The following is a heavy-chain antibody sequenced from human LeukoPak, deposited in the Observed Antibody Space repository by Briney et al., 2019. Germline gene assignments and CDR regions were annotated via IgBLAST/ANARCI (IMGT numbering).Heavy chain of an antibody. CDR1: GYTXTNYY. D-gene: IGHD1-20*01. Sequence: ASVKVSCKASGYTXTNYYMHWVRQAPGQGLEWMGIINPSGGSTSYTQKFQGRVTMTRDTSTSTVYMELSSLRSEDTAVYYCARTYNWNDGYFDYWGQGTLVTVSS. V-gene: IGHV1-46*01. CDR3: ARTYNWNDGYFDY. CDR2: INPSGGST. J-gene: IGHJ4*02.